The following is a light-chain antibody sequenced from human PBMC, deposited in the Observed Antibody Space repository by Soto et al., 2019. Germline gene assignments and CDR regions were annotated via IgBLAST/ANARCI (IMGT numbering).Light chain of an antibody. CDR2: DVS. CDR1: SSDVGAYKY. CDR3: SSYTSRITVV. V-gene: IGLV2-14*01. Sequence: QSALTQPASVSGSPGQSITISCTGTSSDVGAYKYVSWYQQYPGKAPTLLIYDVSNRPSGVSNRFSGSKSGNTASLTISGLQAEDEADYYCSSYTSRITVVFGGGTKLTV. J-gene: IGLJ3*02.